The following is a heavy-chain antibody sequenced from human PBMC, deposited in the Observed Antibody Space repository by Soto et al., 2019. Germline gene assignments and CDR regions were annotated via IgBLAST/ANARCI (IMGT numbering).Heavy chain of an antibody. CDR2: IYYSGST. CDR3: ARDSGPYSSSSIDY. CDR1: GGSISSGGYY. V-gene: IGHV4-31*03. D-gene: IGHD6-6*01. J-gene: IGHJ4*02. Sequence: KPSETLSLTCTVSGGSISSGGYYWSWIRQHPGKGLEWIGYIYYSGSTYYNPSLKSRVTISVDTSKNQFSLKLSSVTAADTAVYYCARDSGPYSSSSIDYWGQGTLVTVSS.